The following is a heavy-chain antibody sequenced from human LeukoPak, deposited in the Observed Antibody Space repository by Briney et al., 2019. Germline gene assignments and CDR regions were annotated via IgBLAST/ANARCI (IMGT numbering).Heavy chain of an antibody. V-gene: IGHV3-7*01. CDR2: IKQDGSEK. Sequence: GSLRLSCAASGFTFSSYWMSWVRQAPGKGLEWVANIKQDGSEKYYVDSVKGRFTISRDNAKNSLYLQMNSLRAEDTAVYYCASQWLLYWYFDLWGRGTLVTVSS. CDR1: GFTFSSYW. D-gene: IGHD6-19*01. J-gene: IGHJ2*01. CDR3: ASQWLLYWYFDL.